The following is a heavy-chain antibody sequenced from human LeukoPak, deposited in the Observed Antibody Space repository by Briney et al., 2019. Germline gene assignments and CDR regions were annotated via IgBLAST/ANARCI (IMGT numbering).Heavy chain of an antibody. CDR2: IYSGGST. D-gene: IGHD5-12*01. Sequence: GGSLRLSCAASGFTVSSNYMSWVRQAPGKGLEWVPVIYSGGSTYYADSVKGRFTISRDNSKNTLYLKMNSLRAEDTAVYYCARGGPNDAFDIWGQGTMVTVSS. CDR3: ARGGPNDAFDI. J-gene: IGHJ3*02. V-gene: IGHV3-66*01. CDR1: GFTVSSNY.